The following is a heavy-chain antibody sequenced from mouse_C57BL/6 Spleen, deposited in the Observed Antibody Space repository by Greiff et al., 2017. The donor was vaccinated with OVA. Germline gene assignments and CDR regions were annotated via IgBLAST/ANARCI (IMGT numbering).Heavy chain of an antibody. Sequence: DVKLQESGPGMVKPSQSLSLTCTVTGYSITSGYDWHWIRHFPGNKLEWLGYISYSGSTNSNPSLKRRISITHDPSKNQFFLKLNSVTTEDTATYYCASHSNAAMDYWGQGTSVTVGS. CDR2: ISYSGST. CDR1: GYSITSGYD. CDR3: ASHSNAAMDY. D-gene: IGHD2-5*01. J-gene: IGHJ4*01. V-gene: IGHV3-1*01.